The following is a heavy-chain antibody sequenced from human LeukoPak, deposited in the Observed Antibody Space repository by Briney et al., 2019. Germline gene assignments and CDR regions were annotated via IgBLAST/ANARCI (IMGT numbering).Heavy chain of an antibody. D-gene: IGHD6-13*01. V-gene: IGHV3-30*04. CDR1: GFTFSSYA. CDR2: ISYDGSNK. CDR3: AKGGRDIAAAGS. J-gene: IGHJ4*02. Sequence: PGRSLRLSCAASGFTFSSYAMHWVRQAPGKGLEWVAVISYDGSNKYYADSVKGRFTISRDNSKNTLYLQMNSLRAEDTAVYYCAKGGRDIAAAGSWGQGTLVTVSS.